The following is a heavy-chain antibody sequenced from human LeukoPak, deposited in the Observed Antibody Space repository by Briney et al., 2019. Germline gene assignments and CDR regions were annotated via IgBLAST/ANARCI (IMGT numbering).Heavy chain of an antibody. Sequence: PGGSLRLSCAASGFTFSSYEMNWVRQAPGKGLDWVSYISSSGNSIYYADSVKGRFTISRDNAKNSLYLQMNSLRAEDTAVYYCARPGITTLSYWGQGTLVTVSS. J-gene: IGHJ4*02. CDR2: ISSSGNSI. CDR3: ARPGITTLSY. D-gene: IGHD3-22*01. V-gene: IGHV3-48*03. CDR1: GFTFSSYE.